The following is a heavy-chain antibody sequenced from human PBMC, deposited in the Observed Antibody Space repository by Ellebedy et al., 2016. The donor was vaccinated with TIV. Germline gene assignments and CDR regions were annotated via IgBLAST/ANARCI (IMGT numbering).Heavy chain of an antibody. J-gene: IGHJ4*02. CDR3: ARFVDGDYEDY. CDR1: GYTFTNYG. Sequence: AASVKVSCKASGYTFTNYGISWVRQAPGQGLEWMGWISGYNGNTYPAQKPQGRVTMTTDTSTSTAYMELRSLRSDDTAVYYCARFVDGDYEDYWGQGALVTVSS. V-gene: IGHV1-18*04. D-gene: IGHD4-17*01. CDR2: ISGYNGNT.